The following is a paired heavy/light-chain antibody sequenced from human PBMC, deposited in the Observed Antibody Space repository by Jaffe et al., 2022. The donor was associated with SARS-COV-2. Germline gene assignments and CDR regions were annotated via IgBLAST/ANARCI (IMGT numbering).Heavy chain of an antibody. V-gene: IGHV3-9*01. CDR2: ISWNSGRV. CDR1: GFTFDDYA. J-gene: IGHJ6*03. D-gene: IGHD3-10*01. Sequence: EVQLVESGGGLVQPGRSLRLSCAASGFTFDDYAMHWVRQAPGKGLEWVSGISWNSGRVGYADSVKGRFTISRDNAKNSLYLQMNSLRVEDTALYYCAKVFGITMVGYYMDVWGKGTTVTVSS. CDR3: AKVFGITMVGYYMDV.
Light chain of an antibody. V-gene: IGKV3-20*01. CDR3: QQYGSSPYT. Sequence: EIVLTQSPGTLSLSPGERATLSCRASQSVSSSSLAWYQQKPGQAPRLLIYGASTRATGIPDRFSGSGSGSDFTLTISGLEPEDFAVYYCQQYGSSPYTFGGGTKVEIK. CDR1: QSVSSSS. J-gene: IGKJ4*01. CDR2: GAS.